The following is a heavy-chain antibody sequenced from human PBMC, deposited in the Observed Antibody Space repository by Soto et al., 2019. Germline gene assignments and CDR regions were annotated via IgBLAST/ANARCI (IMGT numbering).Heavy chain of an antibody. J-gene: IGHJ4*02. CDR2: IHFSGST. Sequence: SETLSLTCTVSSGSISSYYWSWIRQPPGKGLEWIGYIHFSGSTNYNPALKSRVTISVDTSKNQFSLKLSSVTAADTAVYYCARRVGTTFYFDYWGQGTLVTVPQ. D-gene: IGHD1-26*01. CDR3: ARRVGTTFYFDY. V-gene: IGHV4-59*01. CDR1: SGSISSYY.